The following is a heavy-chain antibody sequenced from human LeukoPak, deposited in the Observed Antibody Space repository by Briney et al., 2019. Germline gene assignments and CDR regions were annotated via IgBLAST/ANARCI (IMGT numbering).Heavy chain of an antibody. V-gene: IGHV3-30*18. Sequence: GGSLRLSCAASGFTFSSYGMHWVPQAPGKGLEWVAVISYDGSNKYYADSVKGRFTISRDNSKNTLYLQMNSLRAEDTAVYYCAKLVGYCSGGSCRAIDYWGQGTLVTVSS. CDR3: AKLVGYCSGGSCRAIDY. D-gene: IGHD2-15*01. CDR1: GFTFSSYG. CDR2: ISYDGSNK. J-gene: IGHJ4*02.